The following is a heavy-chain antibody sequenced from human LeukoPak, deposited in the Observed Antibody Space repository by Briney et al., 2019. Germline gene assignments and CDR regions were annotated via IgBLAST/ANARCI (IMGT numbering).Heavy chain of an antibody. CDR1: GYTFTSYG. CDR2: ISAYNGNT. Sequence: ASVKVSCKASGYTFTSYGISWVQQAPGQGLEWMGWISAYNGNTNYAQKLQGRVTMTTDTSTSTAYMELRSLRSDDTAVYYCARVWVRCSGGSCYTFDYWGQGTLVTVSS. J-gene: IGHJ4*02. D-gene: IGHD2-15*01. V-gene: IGHV1-18*01. CDR3: ARVWVRCSGGSCYTFDY.